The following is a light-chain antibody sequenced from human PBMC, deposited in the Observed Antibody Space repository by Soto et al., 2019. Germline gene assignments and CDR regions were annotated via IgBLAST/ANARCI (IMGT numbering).Light chain of an antibody. CDR2: EVT. J-gene: IGLJ1*01. CDR3: TSFTTINTLV. V-gene: IGLV2-14*01. Sequence: QSVLTQPASVSGSPGQSITISCTGPSSDFVDYNYVSWYQQHPGEAPRLLIHEVTNRPSGVSNRFSGSKSGNMASLTISGLQAEDEADYYCTSFTTINTLVFGDGTKVTVL. CDR1: SSDFVDYNY.